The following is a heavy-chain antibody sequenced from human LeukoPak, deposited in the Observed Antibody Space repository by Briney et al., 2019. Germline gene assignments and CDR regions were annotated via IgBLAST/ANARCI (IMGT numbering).Heavy chain of an antibody. D-gene: IGHD4-17*01. CDR3: ARWHDYGDYYFDY. V-gene: IGHV1-69*13. CDR2: IIPIFGTA. Sequence: GASVKVSCKASGGTFSSYAISWVRQAPGQGLEWMGGIIPIFGTANYAQKFQGRVTITADESTSTAYMELSSLRSEDTAAYYCARWHDYGDYYFDYWGQGTPVTVSS. CDR1: GGTFSSYA. J-gene: IGHJ4*02.